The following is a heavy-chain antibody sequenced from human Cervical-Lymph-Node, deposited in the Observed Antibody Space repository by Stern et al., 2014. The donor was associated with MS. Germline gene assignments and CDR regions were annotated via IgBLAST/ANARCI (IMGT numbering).Heavy chain of an antibody. Sequence: VQLVESGGGLVQPGGSLRLSCAASGFTFSSYWMNWVRQAPGKGLERVANIKEDGSETYYVDSVKGRITIPRKNTEKSLYLPLNSLGAEDRAVYYWGGGSDTWGQGTLVTVSS. V-gene: IGHV3-7*01. CDR1: GFTFSSYW. CDR3: GGGSDT. J-gene: IGHJ5*02. CDR2: IKEDGSET. D-gene: IGHD2-15*01.